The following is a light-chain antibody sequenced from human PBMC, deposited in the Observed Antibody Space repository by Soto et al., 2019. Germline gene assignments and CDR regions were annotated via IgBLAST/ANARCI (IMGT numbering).Light chain of an antibody. CDR1: QSVSSD. Sequence: EIVLTQSPATLSLSPGERATFSCRASQSVSSDLVWYQQKPGQAPRLLIYDASNRATGIPDRFSGSGSGTDFALTISSLEPEDFAVYYCQQRSNWPPLTFGGGTKVEIK. J-gene: IGKJ4*01. V-gene: IGKV3-11*01. CDR2: DAS. CDR3: QQRSNWPPLT.